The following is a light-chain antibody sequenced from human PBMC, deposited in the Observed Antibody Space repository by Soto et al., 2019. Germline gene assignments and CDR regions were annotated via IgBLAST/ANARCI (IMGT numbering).Light chain of an antibody. V-gene: IGKV3-11*01. CDR3: QQYGSSIT. CDR2: DAS. Sequence: EIEMARSPATLSVSPGERATLSCRASQSISNSLAWYQQKPGQAPSLLIFDASKRATGIPARFSGSGPGTDFTLTITSLEPEDFAVFYCQQYGSSITFGQGTRLEIK. CDR1: QSISNS. J-gene: IGKJ5*01.